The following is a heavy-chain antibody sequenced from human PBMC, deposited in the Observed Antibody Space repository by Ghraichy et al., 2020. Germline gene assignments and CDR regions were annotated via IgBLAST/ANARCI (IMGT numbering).Heavy chain of an antibody. CDR2: IRSGGNSL. D-gene: IGHD2-2*01. V-gene: IGHV3-21*06. CDR3: ARDQRLLYCSSTFCYGDGMDV. Sequence: GESLNISCAASGFIFSSFSMNWVRQAPGKGLEWVSSIRSGGNSLYYADSVKGRFTISRDNAKNSLYLLMDSLRAEDTAVYYCARDQRLLYCSSTFCYGDGMDVWGQGTTVTVSS. CDR1: GFIFSSFS. J-gene: IGHJ6*02.